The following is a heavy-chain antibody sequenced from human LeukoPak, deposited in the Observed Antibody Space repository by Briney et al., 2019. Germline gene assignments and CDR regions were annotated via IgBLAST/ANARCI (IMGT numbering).Heavy chain of an antibody. CDR1: GGTFSSYA. J-gene: IGHJ4*02. CDR2: IIPIFGTA. CDR3: AVDIVVVPAATSYFDY. Sequence: SVKVSCKASGGTFSSYAISWVRQAPGQGLEWMGGIIPIFGTANYAQKFQGRVTITADESTSTAYMELSSLRSEDTAVYYCAVDIVVVPAATSYFDYWGQGTLVTVSS. D-gene: IGHD2-2*01. V-gene: IGHV1-69*01.